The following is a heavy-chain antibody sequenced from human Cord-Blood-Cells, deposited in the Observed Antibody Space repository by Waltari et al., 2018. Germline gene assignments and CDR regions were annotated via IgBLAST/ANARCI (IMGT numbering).Heavy chain of an antibody. V-gene: IGHV4-39*01. Sequence: QLQLQESGPGLVTPSATLSLTCTVSGGSITSSSYYWGWIRQPPGKGLEWLGSIYYSGSTYYNPSLKSRVTISVDTSKNQFSLKLSSVTAADTAVYYCARQYSGSSHDAFDIWGQGTMVTVSS. CDR1: GGSITSSSYY. CDR3: ARQYSGSSHDAFDI. CDR2: IYYSGST. J-gene: IGHJ3*02. D-gene: IGHD1-26*01.